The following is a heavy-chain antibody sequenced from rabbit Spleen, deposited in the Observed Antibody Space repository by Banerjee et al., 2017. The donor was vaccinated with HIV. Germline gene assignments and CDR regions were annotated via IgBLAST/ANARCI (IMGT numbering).Heavy chain of an antibody. J-gene: IGHJ4*01. V-gene: IGHV1S43*01. CDR1: GIDFSSYYY. CDR2: IYNSGTT. D-gene: IGHD6-1*01. Sequence: QEQLVESGGGLVKPEGSLTLTCKASGIDFSSYYYMCWVRQAPGKGLELIACIYNSGTTRYASWAKGRFTISRSTSLNTVDLKMTSLTAADTATYFCARDDADGTVYFNLWGQGTLVTVS. CDR3: ARDDADGTVYFNL.